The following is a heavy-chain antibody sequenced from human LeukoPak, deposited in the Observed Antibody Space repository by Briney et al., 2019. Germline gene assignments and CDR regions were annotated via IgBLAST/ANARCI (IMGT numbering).Heavy chain of an antibody. CDR2: INSDGSST. V-gene: IGHV3-74*01. CDR1: GFTFSSYW. CDR3: ARVAARLNWFDP. D-gene: IGHD6-6*01. Sequence: GGSLRLSCAASGFTFSSYWMHWVRQAPGKGLVWVSRINSDGSSTSYADSVKGRFTLSRDNAKNTLYLQMNSLRAEDTAVYYCARVAARLNWFDPWGQGTLVTVSS. J-gene: IGHJ5*02.